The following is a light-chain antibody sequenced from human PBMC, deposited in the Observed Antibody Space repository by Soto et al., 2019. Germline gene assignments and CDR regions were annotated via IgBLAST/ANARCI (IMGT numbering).Light chain of an antibody. V-gene: IGKV3-15*01. CDR1: QSVSRN. CDR3: QQYSNWPT. J-gene: IGKJ5*01. Sequence: EIVMTQSPAALSVSPGERATLSCRASQSVSRNLAWYQQRPGQAPRLLISGASTGATGIAARFSGSGSGREFTLTISSLQSEDSALYYCQQYSNWPTFGQGTRLEIK. CDR2: GAS.